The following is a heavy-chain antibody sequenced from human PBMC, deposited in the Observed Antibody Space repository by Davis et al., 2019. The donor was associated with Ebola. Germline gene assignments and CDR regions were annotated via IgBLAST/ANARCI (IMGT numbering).Heavy chain of an antibody. J-gene: IGHJ6*02. CDR3: ARQSGKAYYYFAMDV. Sequence: GESLKISCQGSGYSFTSYWIGWVRQKPGKGLEWMGIIYPFDSDIRYSPSFQGHVTISADMSVNTVYLQWNNLKSSDTAVYYCARQSGKAYYYFAMDVWGQGTTVTVSS. CDR1: GYSFTSYW. V-gene: IGHV5-51*01. D-gene: IGHD1-1*01. CDR2: IYPFDSDI.